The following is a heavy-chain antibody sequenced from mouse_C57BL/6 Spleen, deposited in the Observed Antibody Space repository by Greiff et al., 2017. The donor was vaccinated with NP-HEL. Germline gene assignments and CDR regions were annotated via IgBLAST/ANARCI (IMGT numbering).Heavy chain of an antibody. V-gene: IGHV1-64*01. CDR2: IHPNSGST. D-gene: IGHD2-1*01. Sequence: QVQLQQPGAELVKPGASVKLSCKASGYTFTSYWMHWVKQRPGQGLEWIGMIHPNSGSTNYNEKFKSKATLTVDKSSSTAYMQLSSLTSEDSAVYYCARREGNYELYFDYWGKGTTLTVSS. CDR1: GYTFTSYW. CDR3: ARREGNYELYFDY. J-gene: IGHJ2*01.